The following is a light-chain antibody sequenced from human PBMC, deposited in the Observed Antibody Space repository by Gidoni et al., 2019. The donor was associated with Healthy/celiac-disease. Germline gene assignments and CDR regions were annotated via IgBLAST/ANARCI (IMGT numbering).Light chain of an antibody. Sequence: SYELTQPPSVSVSPGPTARITCSGDALPKQYAYWYQQKPGQAPLMVIYKDSERPSGITERFSGASSGTTVTLTISGVQAEDEADYYCQSADSSGTYVFGTGTKVTVL. J-gene: IGLJ1*01. CDR1: ALPKQY. V-gene: IGLV3-25*02. CDR3: QSADSSGTYV. CDR2: KDS.